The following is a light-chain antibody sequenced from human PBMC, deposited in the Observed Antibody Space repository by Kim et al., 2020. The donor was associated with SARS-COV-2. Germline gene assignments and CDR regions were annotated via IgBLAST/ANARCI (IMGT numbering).Light chain of an antibody. J-gene: IGKJ1*01. V-gene: IGKV1-5*01. Sequence: VGDRVTITGRASQSISSWLAWYQQKPGKAPKLLIYDASSLESGVPSRFSGSGSGTEFTLTISSLQPDDFATYYCQQYNSYSPQWTFGQGTKVDIK. CDR2: DAS. CDR3: QQYNSYSPQWT. CDR1: QSISSW.